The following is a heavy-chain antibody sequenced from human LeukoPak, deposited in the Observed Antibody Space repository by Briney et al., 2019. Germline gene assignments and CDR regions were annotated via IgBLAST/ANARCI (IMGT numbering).Heavy chain of an antibody. CDR3: AKVSSGWYSYFDY. CDR2: ISDNGDST. CDR1: GFTFSSYV. V-gene: IGHV3-23*01. D-gene: IGHD6-19*01. J-gene: IGHJ4*02. Sequence: GGSLRLSCAASGFTFSSYVMSWVRQAPGKGLEWVSAISDNGDSTYYADSVKGRFTISRDNSKNTLYLQMNSLRAEDTALYYCAKVSSGWYSYFDYWGQGTLVTVSS.